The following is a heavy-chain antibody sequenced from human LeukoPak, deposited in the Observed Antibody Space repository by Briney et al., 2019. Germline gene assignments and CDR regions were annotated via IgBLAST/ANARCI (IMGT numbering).Heavy chain of an antibody. CDR3: ARGLYCGGDCYRFDP. J-gene: IGHJ5*02. CDR1: GYTFTVYY. D-gene: IGHD2-21*02. Sequence: WASVTVSCKASGYTFTVYYMHWVRQAPGQGLEWMGWINPNSGGTNYAQKFQGRVTMTRDTSISTAYMELSRLRSDDTAVYYCARGLYCGGDCYRFDPWGQGTLVTVSS. CDR2: INPNSGGT. V-gene: IGHV1-2*02.